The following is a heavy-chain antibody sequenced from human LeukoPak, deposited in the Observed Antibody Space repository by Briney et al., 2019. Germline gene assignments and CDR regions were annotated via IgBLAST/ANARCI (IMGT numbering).Heavy chain of an antibody. CDR3: ARLPGDSTIYDL. Sequence: GGSLRLSCAASGFTLSRHWMSWVRQAPGKGLEWVASIRQDGNDIDYVESVKGRFIISRDNAGNSVSLQMSSLRAEDTAMYYCARLPGDSTIYDLWGQGTLVTVSS. V-gene: IGHV3-7*01. D-gene: IGHD5/OR15-5a*01. CDR2: IRQDGNDI. CDR1: GFTLSRHW. J-gene: IGHJ5*02.